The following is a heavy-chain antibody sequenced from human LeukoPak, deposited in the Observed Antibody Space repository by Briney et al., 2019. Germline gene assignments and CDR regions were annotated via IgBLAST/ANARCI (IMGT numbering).Heavy chain of an antibody. CDR2: IYYSGSI. J-gene: IGHJ4*02. D-gene: IGHD6-13*01. CDR1: GYSISSGYY. V-gene: IGHV4-38-2*02. CDR3: ARAFIAAADFDY. Sequence: SETLSHTCTVSGYSISSGYYWGWIRQPPGKGLEWIGSIYYSGSIYYNPSLKSRVTISVDTSKNQFSLKLSSVTAADTAVYYCARAFIAAADFDYWGQGTLVTVSS.